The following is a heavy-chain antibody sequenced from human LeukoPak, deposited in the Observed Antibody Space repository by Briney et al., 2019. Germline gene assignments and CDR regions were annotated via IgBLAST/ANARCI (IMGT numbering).Heavy chain of an antibody. D-gene: IGHD3-22*01. CDR1: GFTFISYA. CDR2: ISGSAGST. V-gene: IGHV3-23*01. Sequence: PGGSLRLSCAASGFTFISYAMSWVRQAPGKGLEWVSAISGSAGSTYCADSVKGRLTISRDNSKNTLYLQMNSLRAEDTAVYYCAKGDSDSSGYYLDWGQGTLVTVSS. CDR3: AKGDSDSSGYYLD. J-gene: IGHJ4*02.